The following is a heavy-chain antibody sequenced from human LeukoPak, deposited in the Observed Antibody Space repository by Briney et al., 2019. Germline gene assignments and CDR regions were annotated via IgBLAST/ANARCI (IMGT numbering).Heavy chain of an antibody. D-gene: IGHD2-2*01. CDR1: GFTFSSYA. CDR3: TRGIGYCSSISCPFDY. V-gene: IGHV3-21*01. J-gene: IGHJ4*02. Sequence: GGSLRLSCAASGFTFSSYAMNWVRQAPGKGLEWVSHFSRSGDYIYYADSVKGRFTIFRDYAKNSLFLQMNSLRAEDTAVYYCTRGIGYCSSISCPFDYWGQGTLVTVSS. CDR2: FSRSGDYI.